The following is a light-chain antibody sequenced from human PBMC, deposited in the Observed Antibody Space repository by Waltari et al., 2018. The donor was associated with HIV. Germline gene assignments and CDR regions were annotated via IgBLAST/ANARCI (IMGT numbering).Light chain of an antibody. CDR3: AAWDDSLSGFYV. J-gene: IGLJ1*01. V-gene: IGLV1-47*01. Sequence: QSVLTQPPSASGTPGQRVTISCSGSSSNIGSSFVYWYQQLPGTAPKLLIFRNNQRPSGVPDRFSGSKSGTSASLAISGLRSEDDADYYCAAWDDSLSGFYVFGPGTKVTVL. CDR1: SSNIGSSF. CDR2: RNN.